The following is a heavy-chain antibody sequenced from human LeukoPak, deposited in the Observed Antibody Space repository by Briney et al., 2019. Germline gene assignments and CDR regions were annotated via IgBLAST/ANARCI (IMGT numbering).Heavy chain of an antibody. J-gene: IGHJ4*02. CDR3: ARASIAADGTGYFDY. Sequence: SETLSLTCTVCGGSISSSSSYWGWIRQPPGKGLEWIGSMYYSGSTYFNPSLKSRVTISLDTSKNQFSLKLRSVTATDTAVYYCARASIAADGTGYFDYWGQGTLVTVSS. V-gene: IGHV4-39*01. CDR2: MYYSGST. D-gene: IGHD6-13*01. CDR1: GGSISSSSSY.